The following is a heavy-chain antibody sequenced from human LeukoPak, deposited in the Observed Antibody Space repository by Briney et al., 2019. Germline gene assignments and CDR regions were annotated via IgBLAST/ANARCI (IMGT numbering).Heavy chain of an antibody. J-gene: IGHJ4*02. CDR2: ISSRSSTT. V-gene: IGHV3-48*04. CDR3: ARGYYDTSGYGY. CDR1: GFTFSSYT. D-gene: IGHD3-22*01. Sequence: GGSLRLSCVVSGFTFSSYTMNWVRQAPGKGLEWVSYISSRSSTTYYADSVKGRFTISRDNAKNSLYLQMNSLRAEDTAVYYCARGYYDTSGYGYWGQGTLVTVSS.